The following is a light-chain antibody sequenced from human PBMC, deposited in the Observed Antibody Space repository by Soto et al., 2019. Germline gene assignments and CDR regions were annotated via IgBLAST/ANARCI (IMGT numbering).Light chain of an antibody. J-gene: IGLJ2*01. CDR1: SSDVGGYNY. V-gene: IGLV2-14*01. Sequence: QSALTQPASVSGSPGQSITISCTGTSSDVGGYNYVSWYQQHPGKAPKLMIYDVSNRPSGVSNRFSGSKSGNTASLTISRLQAEDEADYYCSSYTSSSTRVLGGGTKVTVL. CDR2: DVS. CDR3: SSYTSSSTRV.